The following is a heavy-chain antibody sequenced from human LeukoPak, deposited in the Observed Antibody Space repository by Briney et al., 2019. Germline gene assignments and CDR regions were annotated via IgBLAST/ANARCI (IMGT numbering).Heavy chain of an antibody. J-gene: IGHJ4*01. CDR1: GFTFSSYG. CDR3: AKDLYSSSWYLPDY. CDR2: IRYDGSNK. Sequence: GGSLRLSCAASGFTFSSYGMHWVRQAPGKGLEWVAFIRYDGSNKYYADSVKGRFTISRDNSKNTLYLQMNSLRAEDTAVYYCAKDLYSSSWYLPDYWGQEPWSPSPQ. V-gene: IGHV3-30*02. D-gene: IGHD6-13*01.